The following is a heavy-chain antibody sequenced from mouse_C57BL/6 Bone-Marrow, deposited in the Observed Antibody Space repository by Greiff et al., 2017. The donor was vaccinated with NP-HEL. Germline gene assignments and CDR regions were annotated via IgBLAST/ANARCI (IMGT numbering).Heavy chain of an antibody. CDR3: TGGIYCDYDGDFDY. Sequence: VQLKQSGTVLVRPGASVKMSCKTSGYTFTSYWMHWVKQRPGQGLEWIGAIYPGNSDTSYNQKFKGKAKLTAVTSASTAFMELSSLTNEESAGYCSTGGIYCDYDGDFDYWGQGTTRTVSS. CDR1: GYTFTSYW. CDR2: IYPGNSDT. D-gene: IGHD2-4*01. V-gene: IGHV1-5*01. J-gene: IGHJ2*01.